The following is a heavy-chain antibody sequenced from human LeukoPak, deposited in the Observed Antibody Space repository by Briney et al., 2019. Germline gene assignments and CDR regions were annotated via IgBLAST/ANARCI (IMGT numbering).Heavy chain of an antibody. D-gene: IGHD3-3*01. CDR2: ISGDGGST. Sequence: GGSLRLSCAASGFTFDDYAMHWVRQAPGKGLEWVSLISGDGGSTYYADSVKGRFTISGDNSKNSLYLQMNSLRTEDTALYYCAKDFRPYYDFWSGYPALYYYYYGMDVWGQGTTVTVSS. J-gene: IGHJ6*02. V-gene: IGHV3-43*02. CDR3: AKDFRPYYDFWSGYPALYYYYYGMDV. CDR1: GFTFDDYA.